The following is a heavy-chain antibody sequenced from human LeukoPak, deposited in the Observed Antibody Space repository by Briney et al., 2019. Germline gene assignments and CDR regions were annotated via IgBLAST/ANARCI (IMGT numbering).Heavy chain of an antibody. Sequence: GGSLRLSCVVSGLTFTSYTMDWVRQAPGKGLEWLSSISSSSNDIYYADSVKGRFTISRDNAKNSVLLQMNSLRAEDTALYYCAIIRGRDSWGQGTLVTVSS. CDR2: ISSSSNDI. CDR1: GLTFTSYT. D-gene: IGHD3-10*01. J-gene: IGHJ5*01. V-gene: IGHV3-21*01. CDR3: AIIRGRDS.